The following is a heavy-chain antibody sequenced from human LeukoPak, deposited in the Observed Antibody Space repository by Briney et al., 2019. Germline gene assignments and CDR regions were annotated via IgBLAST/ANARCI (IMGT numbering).Heavy chain of an antibody. CDR3: AKDSAKKYDDY. V-gene: IGHV3-23*01. Sequence: GGSLRLSCAASEFTFNNYAMNWVRQAPGKGLEWVSAISGSGGRTYYADSVKGRFTISRDNSKNTLYLQMNSLRAEDTAVYYCAKDSAKKYDDYWGQGTLVTVSS. J-gene: IGHJ4*02. D-gene: IGHD2/OR15-2a*01. CDR2: ISGSGGRT. CDR1: EFTFNNYA.